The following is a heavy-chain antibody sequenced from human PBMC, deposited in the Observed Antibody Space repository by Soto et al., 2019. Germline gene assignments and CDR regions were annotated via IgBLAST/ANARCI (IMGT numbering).Heavy chain of an antibody. V-gene: IGHV3-74*01. Sequence: EVQLVESGGGLVQPGGSLRLSCAASGFTFSSHWMHWVRQAPGKGLVWVSRINGDGSSTTYADSVKGRFTISRDDAKSTLYLQMNSLRAEDTAVYCCARGLEEWGKPTVIWGQGTVVTVSS. CDR2: INGDGSST. CDR3: ARGLEEWGKPTVI. CDR1: GFTFSSHW. J-gene: IGHJ3*02. D-gene: IGHD3-16*01.